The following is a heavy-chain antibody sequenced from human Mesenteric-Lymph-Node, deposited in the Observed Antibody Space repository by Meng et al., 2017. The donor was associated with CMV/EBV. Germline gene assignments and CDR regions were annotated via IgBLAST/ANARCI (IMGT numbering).Heavy chain of an antibody. CDR3: VRGGPDYGDF. J-gene: IGHJ4*02. V-gene: IGHV4-39*07. D-gene: IGHD5-12*01. CDR1: GESITNINYY. CDR2: IHYTGKT. Sequence: SETLSLTCTVSGESITNINYYWVWIRQAPGKGLEWIGGIHYTGKTSYSPSLNSRVTISVDTSKNHFSLILTSMTAADTAVYFCVRGGPDYGDFWGQGTLVTVSS.